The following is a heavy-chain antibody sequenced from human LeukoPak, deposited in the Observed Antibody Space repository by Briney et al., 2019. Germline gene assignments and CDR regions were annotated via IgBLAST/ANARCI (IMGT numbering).Heavy chain of an antibody. CDR1: GFTFSSYS. CDR3: ARRVARWGSAFDI. CDR2: ISSSSSTI. Sequence: GGSLRLSCAASGFTFSSYSMNWVRQAPGKGLEWVSYISSSSSTIYYADSVKGRFTISRDNAKNSLYLQMNSLRAEDTAVYYCARRVARWGSAFDIWGQGTMVTVSS. V-gene: IGHV3-48*04. J-gene: IGHJ3*02. D-gene: IGHD3-16*01.